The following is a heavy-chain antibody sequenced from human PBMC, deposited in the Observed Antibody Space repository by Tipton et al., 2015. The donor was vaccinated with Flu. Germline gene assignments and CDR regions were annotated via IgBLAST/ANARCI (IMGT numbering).Heavy chain of an antibody. CDR1: GGSISSSYY. CDR2: IYYSGST. V-gene: IGHV4-39*01. J-gene: IGHJ4*02. CDR3: ARGRGYYYDFDY. Sequence: TLSLTCTVSGGSISSSYYWGWIRQPPGKGLEWIGSIYYSGSTYYNPSLKSRVTISVDTSKNQFSLKLSSVTAADTAVYYCARGRGYYYDFDYWGQGTLVTVSS. D-gene: IGHD3-22*01.